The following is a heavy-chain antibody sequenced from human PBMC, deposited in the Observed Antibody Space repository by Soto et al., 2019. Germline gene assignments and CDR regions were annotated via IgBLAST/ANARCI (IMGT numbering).Heavy chain of an antibody. CDR1: GGSISSGGYY. CDR2: IYYIGST. V-gene: IGHV4-31*03. J-gene: IGHJ3*02. CDR3: ARGPTTVITGAFDI. Sequence: SETLSLTCSVSGGSISSGGYYWSWIRQHPGKGLEWIGYIYYIGSTYYNPSFKSRLIMSVDTSENQLSLKLSSVAAADTAVYYCARGPTTVITGAFDIWGQGTMVTVSS. D-gene: IGHD4-17*01.